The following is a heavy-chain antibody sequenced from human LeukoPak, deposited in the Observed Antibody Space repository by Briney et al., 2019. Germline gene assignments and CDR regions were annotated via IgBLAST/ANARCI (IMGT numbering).Heavy chain of an antibody. CDR1: GYTFTGYY. CDR3: ARDLYSSSWYGYSY. J-gene: IGHJ4*02. V-gene: IGHV1-2*06. D-gene: IGHD6-13*01. CDR2: INPKSGGT. Sequence: GASVKVSCKASGYTFTGYYMHWVRQAPGQGLEWMGRINPKSGGTNYAQKIQGRVTMTRDTSISSAYMELSRLRSDDTAVYYCARDLYSSSWYGYSYWGQGTLVTVSS.